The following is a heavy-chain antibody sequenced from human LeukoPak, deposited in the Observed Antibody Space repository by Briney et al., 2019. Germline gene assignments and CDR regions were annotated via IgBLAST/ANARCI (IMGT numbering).Heavy chain of an antibody. CDR1: GFTFSSFA. CDR3: AKAIPLYYDSSGYSFDF. CDR2: ISYDGSNK. J-gene: IGHJ5*01. V-gene: IGHV3-30*04. D-gene: IGHD3-22*01. Sequence: PGGSLRLSCVASGFTFSSFAIHWVRQAPGKGLEWVAVISYDGSNKYYADSVKGRFTISRDNSKNSLYLQMNSLRAEDTAVYYCAKAIPLYYDSSGYSFDFWGQGTLVTVSS.